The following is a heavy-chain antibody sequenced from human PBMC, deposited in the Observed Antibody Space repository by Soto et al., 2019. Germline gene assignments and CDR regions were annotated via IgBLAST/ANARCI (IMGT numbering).Heavy chain of an antibody. D-gene: IGHD2-8*01. J-gene: IGHJ6*02. CDR3: ARGLTVNFYGMVF. Sequence: QVQLVQSGAEVKKPGASVKVSYVASGYTFTDHYIHWMRQAPGQGLEWMGWINPHSGDTIYGQKFQGRVTQNRDTSISTAYMELSTLRSDDMAVYYCARGLTVNFYGMVFWSQGTTVTVAS. CDR2: INPHSGDT. V-gene: IGHV1-2*02. CDR1: GYTFTDHY.